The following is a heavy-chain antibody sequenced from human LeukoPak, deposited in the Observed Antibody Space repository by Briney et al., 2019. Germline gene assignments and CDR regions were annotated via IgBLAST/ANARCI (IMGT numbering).Heavy chain of an antibody. J-gene: IGHJ5*02. V-gene: IGHV3-23*01. D-gene: IGHD2-15*01. CDR3: VKESSGGTLNWFDP. CDR1: GFSFNTYA. CDR2: ISTSGGTT. Sequence: GGSLRLSCAASGFSFNTYAMSWVRQAPGKGLEWVSDISTSGGTTNYADSVKGRLTISRDNSKNTLYLQMNSLRAEDTAVYYCVKESSGGTLNWFDPWGQGTLVTVSS.